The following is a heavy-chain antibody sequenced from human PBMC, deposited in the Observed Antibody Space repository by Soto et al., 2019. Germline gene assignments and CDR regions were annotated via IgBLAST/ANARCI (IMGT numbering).Heavy chain of an antibody. V-gene: IGHV3-30*18. CDR3: AKDQASGLEQWLADGCDY. CDR2: ISYDGSNK. J-gene: IGHJ4*02. D-gene: IGHD6-19*01. CDR1: GFTFSSYG. Sequence: QVQLVESGGGVVQPGRSLRLSCAASGFTFSSYGMHWVRQAPGKGLEWVAVISYDGSNKYYADSVKGRFTISRDNSKNTLYLQMNSLRAEDTAVYYCAKDQASGLEQWLADGCDYWGQGTLVTVSS.